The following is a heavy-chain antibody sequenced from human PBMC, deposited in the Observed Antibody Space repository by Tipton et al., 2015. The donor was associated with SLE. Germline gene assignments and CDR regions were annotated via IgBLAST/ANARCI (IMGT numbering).Heavy chain of an antibody. J-gene: IGHJ4*02. Sequence: TLSLTCTVSGGSISSYYWSWIRQPPGKGLEWIGYIYYSGSTNYNPSLKSRVTISVDTSKNQFSLKLSSVTAADTAVYYCAREGWGFSYYFDSWGQGTLVTVSS. D-gene: IGHD7-27*01. CDR1: GGSISSYY. V-gene: IGHV4-4*08. CDR2: IYYSGST. CDR3: AREGWGFSYYFDS.